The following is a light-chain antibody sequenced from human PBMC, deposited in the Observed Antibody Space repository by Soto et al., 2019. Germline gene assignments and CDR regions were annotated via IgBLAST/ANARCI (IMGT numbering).Light chain of an antibody. V-gene: IGKV1-39*01. J-gene: IGKJ5*01. Sequence: DTQMTQSPSTLSASVGDRVTITCRASQSIGSWLAWYQQKPGKAPKLLISTASTLQSGVPSRFSGSGSGTDFTLTISSLQPEDFATYYCQQSYDTPRLTFGQGTRLEIK. CDR3: QQSYDTPRLT. CDR1: QSIGSW. CDR2: TAS.